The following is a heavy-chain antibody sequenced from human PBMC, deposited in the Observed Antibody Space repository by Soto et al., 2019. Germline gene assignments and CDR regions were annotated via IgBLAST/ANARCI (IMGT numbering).Heavy chain of an antibody. D-gene: IGHD3-10*01. V-gene: IGHV4-30-4*01. CDR2: IYYSGST. CDR3: ARVAGLLWFGELSPRSAFDI. CDR1: GGSISSGDYY. Sequence: SETLSLTCTVSGGSISSGDYYWSWIRQPPGKGLEWIGYIYYSGSTYYNPSLKSRVTISVDTSKNQFSLKLSSVTAADTAVFYCARVAGLLWFGELSPRSAFDIWGQGTMVTVSS. J-gene: IGHJ3*02.